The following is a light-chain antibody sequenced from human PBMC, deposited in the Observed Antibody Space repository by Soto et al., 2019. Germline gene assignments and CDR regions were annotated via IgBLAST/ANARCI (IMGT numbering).Light chain of an antibody. CDR3: QHYGSPPPRT. Sequence: EIVLTQSPGTLSLSPGERATLSCRASQTVSSAFLAWYQHKCGQAPRLLIYAVSSRASGVPDRFSGSGSGTDFTLTISRLEPDDFAVYYCQHYGSPPPRTFGQGTKVEIK. J-gene: IGKJ1*01. V-gene: IGKV3-20*01. CDR1: QTVSSAF. CDR2: AVS.